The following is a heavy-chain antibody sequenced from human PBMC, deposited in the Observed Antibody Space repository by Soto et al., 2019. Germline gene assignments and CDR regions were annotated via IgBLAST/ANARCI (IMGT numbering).Heavy chain of an antibody. CDR1: VGTFSSYT. CDR2: IIPILGIA. CDR3: AMNPIVGATSYYFDY. D-gene: IGHD1-26*01. V-gene: IGHV1-69*02. J-gene: IGHJ4*02. Sequence: QVQLVQSGAEVKKPGSSVKVSCKASVGTFSSYTISWVRQAPGQGLEWMGRIIPILGIANYAQKFQGRVTITADKSTSTAYMELSSLRSEDTAVYYCAMNPIVGATSYYFDYWGQGTLVTVSS.